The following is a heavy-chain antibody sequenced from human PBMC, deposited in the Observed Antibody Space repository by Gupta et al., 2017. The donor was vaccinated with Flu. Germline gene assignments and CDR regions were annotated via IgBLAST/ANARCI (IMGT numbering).Heavy chain of an antibody. J-gene: IGHJ4*02. CDR1: GFTFSPSY. CDR3: ATVTTGC. D-gene: IGHD4-17*01. CDR2: INADGSST. V-gene: IGHV3-74*03. Sequence: EVQLVESGGGLVQPGGSMRLSCAASGFTFSPSYLQWVRQAPGKGLVWVSRINADGSSTTYADSVKGRFTISRDNAKNTLYLQMNSLGADDTAVYYCATVTTGCWGQGTLVTVSS.